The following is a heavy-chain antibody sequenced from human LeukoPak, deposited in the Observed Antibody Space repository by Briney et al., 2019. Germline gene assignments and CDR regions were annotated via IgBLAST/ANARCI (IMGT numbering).Heavy chain of an antibody. Sequence: GGSLRLSCAASGFTFDDYAMPWVRQAPGKGLEWVSYISSSGSTIYYADSVKGRFTISRDNAKNSLYLQMNSLRAEDTAVYYCARDERYSYGPPGYYYYGMDVWGQGTTVTVSS. CDR1: GFTFDDYA. J-gene: IGHJ6*02. V-gene: IGHV3-11*01. CDR3: ARDERYSYGPPGYYYYGMDV. D-gene: IGHD5-18*01. CDR2: ISSSGSTI.